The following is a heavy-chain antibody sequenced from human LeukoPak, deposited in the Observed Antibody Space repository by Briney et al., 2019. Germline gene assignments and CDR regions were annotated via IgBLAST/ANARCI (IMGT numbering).Heavy chain of an antibody. CDR2: TRNKVNSYTT. J-gene: IGHJ4*02. D-gene: IGHD4/OR15-4a*01. CDR1: GFTFSDHY. V-gene: IGHV3-72*01. CDR3: ARSMYGEGRRIIDFDY. Sequence: QPGGSLRLSCAASGFTFSDHYVDWLRQAPGKGLEWVARTRNKVNSYTTAYAASVTGRFTVSRDDSSNSVYLQMNSLKIEDTAVYYCARSMYGEGRRIIDFDYWGQGSLLTVSS.